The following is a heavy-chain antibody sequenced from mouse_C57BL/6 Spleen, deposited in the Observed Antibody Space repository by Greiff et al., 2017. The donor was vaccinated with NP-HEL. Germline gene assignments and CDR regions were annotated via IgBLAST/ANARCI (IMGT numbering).Heavy chain of an antibody. V-gene: IGHV1-82*01. CDR1: GYAFSSSW. Sequence: QVQLQQSGPELVKPGASVKISCKASGYAFSSSWMNWVKQRPGKGLEWIGRIYPGDGDTNYNGKFKGKATLTADKSSSTAYMQLSSLTSEDSAVYFCAREKDYDKYFDVWGTGTTVTVSS. J-gene: IGHJ1*03. D-gene: IGHD2-4*01. CDR3: AREKDYDKYFDV. CDR2: IYPGDGDT.